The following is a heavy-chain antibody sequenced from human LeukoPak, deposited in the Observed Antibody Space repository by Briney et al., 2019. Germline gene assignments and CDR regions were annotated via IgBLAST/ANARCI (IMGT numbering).Heavy chain of an antibody. J-gene: IGHJ6*02. CDR1: GGSISSSSYY. Sequence: KPSETLSLTCTVSGGSISSSSYYWGWIRQPPGKGLEWIGTIYYSGSTYYNPSLKSRVTISVDTSKNQFSLKLSSVTAADTAVYFCARHEACSRNNCFYGMDVWGQGTTVTVSS. D-gene: IGHD2-2*01. CDR3: ARHEACSRNNCFYGMDV. V-gene: IGHV4-39*01. CDR2: IYYSGST.